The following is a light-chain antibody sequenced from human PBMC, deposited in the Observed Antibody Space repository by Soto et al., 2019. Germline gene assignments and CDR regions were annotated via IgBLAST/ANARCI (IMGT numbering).Light chain of an antibody. CDR1: SSDVGSYNL. Sequence: QSALTQPASVSGSPGQSITISCTAISSDVGSYNLVSWYQQHPGKAPKPMIYEGSKRPSGVSNRFSGSKSGNTASLTISGLQAEDEADYYCCSYAGSSTWVFGGGTKVTVL. J-gene: IGLJ3*02. CDR2: EGS. CDR3: CSYAGSSTWV. V-gene: IGLV2-23*01.